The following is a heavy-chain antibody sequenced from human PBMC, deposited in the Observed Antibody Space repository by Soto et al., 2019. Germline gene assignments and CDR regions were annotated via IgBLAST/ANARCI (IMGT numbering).Heavy chain of an antibody. Sequence: QVQLQESGPGLVKPSQTLSLTCTVSGGPISSGGYYWSWIRQHPGKGLEWIGYIYYSGSTYYNPSLKSRVTISVDTSKNQFSLKLSSVTAADTAVYYCARDLPRGYSYGGNAFDIWGQGTMVTVSS. J-gene: IGHJ3*02. CDR1: GGPISSGGYY. CDR2: IYYSGST. V-gene: IGHV4-31*03. CDR3: ARDLPRGYSYGGNAFDI. D-gene: IGHD5-18*01.